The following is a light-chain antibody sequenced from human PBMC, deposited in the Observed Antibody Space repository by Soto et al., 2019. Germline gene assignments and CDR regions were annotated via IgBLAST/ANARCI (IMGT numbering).Light chain of an antibody. J-gene: IGKJ1*01. Sequence: ETLFTQSPGTLSLSPGERPTVSCRASQSVGGSSLAWYQQRPGQAPRLLIYGASSRATGIPDKFSGSGSGTDFTLTISRLEPEDFAVYYCQQFGSSEWTFGQGTKVDIK. CDR1: QSVGGSS. V-gene: IGKV3-20*01. CDR2: GAS. CDR3: QQFGSSEWT.